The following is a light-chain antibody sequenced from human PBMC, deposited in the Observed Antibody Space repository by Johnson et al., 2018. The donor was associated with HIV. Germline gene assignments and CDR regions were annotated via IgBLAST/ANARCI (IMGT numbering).Light chain of an antibody. CDR3: GTWDSSLSAGRV. CDR1: SSNIGNNY. J-gene: IGLJ1*01. Sequence: QSVLTQPPSVSAAPGQKVTISFSGSSSNIGNNYVSWYQQLPGTAPKLLIYENNKRPSGIPDRFSGSKSGTSATLGITGLQTGDEADYYCGTWDSSLSAGRVFGTGTKVTGL. CDR2: ENN. V-gene: IGLV1-51*02.